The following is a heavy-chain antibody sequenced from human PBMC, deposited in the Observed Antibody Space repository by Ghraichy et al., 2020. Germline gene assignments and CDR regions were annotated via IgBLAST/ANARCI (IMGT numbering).Heavy chain of an antibody. CDR3: ARDHLAWFDP. V-gene: IGHV4-59*01. CDR1: GGSISSYY. J-gene: IGHJ5*02. Sequence: SETLSLTCTVSGGSISSYYWSWIRQSPGKELEWIGYIYYSGSTNYNPSLKSRVTISADTSKNQFSLKLNSVTAADTAMYYCARDHLAWFDPWGQGTLVTVSS. CDR2: IYYSGST.